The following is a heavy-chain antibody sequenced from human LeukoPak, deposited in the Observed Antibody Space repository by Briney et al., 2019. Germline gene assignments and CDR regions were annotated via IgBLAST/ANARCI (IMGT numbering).Heavy chain of an antibody. CDR1: GGSISSYY. CDR3: ARRASSPYSSSWYGVFWFDY. CDR2: IYYSGST. J-gene: IGHJ4*02. V-gene: IGHV4-59*08. D-gene: IGHD6-13*01. Sequence: PSETLSLTCTVSGGSISSYYWSWIRQPPGKGLEWIGYIYYSGSTNYNPSLKSRDTISVDTSKNQFSPKLSSVTAADTAVYYCARRASSPYSSSWYGVFWFDYWGQGTLVTVSS.